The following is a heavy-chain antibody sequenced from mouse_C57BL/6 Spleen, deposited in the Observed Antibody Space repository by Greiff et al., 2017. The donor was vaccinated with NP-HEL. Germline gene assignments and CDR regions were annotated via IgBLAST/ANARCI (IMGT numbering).Heavy chain of an antibody. D-gene: IGHD1-1*01. CDR1: GFTFSSYG. J-gene: IGHJ2*01. CDR3: ARHYDYGSSSHYFDY. CDR2: ISSGGSYT. Sequence: EVKLVESGGDLVKPGGSLKLSCAASGFTFSSYGMSWVRQTPDKRLEWVATISSGGSYTYYPDSVKGRFTISRDNAKNTLYLQMSSLKSEDTAMYYCARHYDYGSSSHYFDYWGQGTTLTVSS. V-gene: IGHV5-6*02.